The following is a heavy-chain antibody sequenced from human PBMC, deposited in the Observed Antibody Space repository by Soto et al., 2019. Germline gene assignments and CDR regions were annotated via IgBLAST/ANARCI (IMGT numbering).Heavy chain of an antibody. Sequence: ASVKVSCKASGYTFTSYDMNWVRQATGQGLEWMGWMNPNSGNTGYAQKFQGRVTMTRNTSISTAYMELSSLRSEDTAVYYCARGRRILRYFDGLKDYYYYYYYMDVWGKGTTVTVSS. J-gene: IGHJ6*03. CDR1: GYTFTSYD. CDR3: ARGRRILRYFDGLKDYYYYYYYMDV. D-gene: IGHD3-9*01. CDR2: MNPNSGNT. V-gene: IGHV1-8*01.